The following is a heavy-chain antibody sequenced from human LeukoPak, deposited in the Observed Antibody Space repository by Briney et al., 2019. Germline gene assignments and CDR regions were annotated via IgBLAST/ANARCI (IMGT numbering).Heavy chain of an antibody. CDR1: GGSFSSYY. D-gene: IGHD6-13*01. CDR3: ARKNSSSPSAFDP. V-gene: IGHV4-59*07. Sequence: ADTLSLTCTVSGGSFSSYYWSWVRQPPGKGLEWIGYIYYSGSTNYNPSLKSRVTISVDTSKNQFSLKLSSVTAADTAVYYCARKNSSSPSAFDPWGQGTLVTVSS. CDR2: IYYSGST. J-gene: IGHJ5*02.